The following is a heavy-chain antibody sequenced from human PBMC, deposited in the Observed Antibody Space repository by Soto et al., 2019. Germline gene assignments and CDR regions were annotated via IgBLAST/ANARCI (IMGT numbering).Heavy chain of an antibody. CDR1: GGSISSYY. J-gene: IGHJ6*02. CDR2: IYYSGST. CDR3: ARASSYYYYGMDV. Sequence: PSETLSLTCTVSGGSISSYYWSRIRQPPGKGLEWIGYIYYSGSTNYNPSLKGRVTISVDTSKNQFSLKLSSVTAADTAVYYCARASSYYYYGMDVWGQGTTVTVSS. V-gene: IGHV4-59*01.